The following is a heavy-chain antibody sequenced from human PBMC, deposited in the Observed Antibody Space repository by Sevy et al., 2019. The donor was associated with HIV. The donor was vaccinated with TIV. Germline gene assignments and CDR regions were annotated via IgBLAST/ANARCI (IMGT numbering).Heavy chain of an antibody. CDR3: ARDEFGDYDFDS. CDR1: GFPFSRHS. CDR2: ISSSGYI. V-gene: IGHV3-21*01. J-gene: IGHJ4*02. Sequence: GGSLRLSCVASGFPFSRHSMNWVRQAPGKGLEWVSSISSSGYIYSPDSLKGRFTISRDNAKNSVYLKMNSLRPEDTAVYYCARDEFGDYDFDSWGQGTLVTVSS. D-gene: IGHD4-17*01.